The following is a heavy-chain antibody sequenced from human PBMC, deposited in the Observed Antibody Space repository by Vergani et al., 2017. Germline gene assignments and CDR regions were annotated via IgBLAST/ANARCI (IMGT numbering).Heavy chain of an antibody. CDR2: IRSSSSTI. CDR1: GFTFSSYS. Sequence: EVQLVESGGGLVQPGGSLRLSCAASGFTFSSYSMNWVRQAPGKGLEWVSYIRSSSSTIYYADSVKGRFTISRDNAKNSLYLQMNSLRAEDTAVYYCARYSGVVPAANPSDYWGQGTLVTVSS. CDR3: ARYSGVVPAANPSDY. D-gene: IGHD2-2*01. V-gene: IGHV3-48*04. J-gene: IGHJ4*02.